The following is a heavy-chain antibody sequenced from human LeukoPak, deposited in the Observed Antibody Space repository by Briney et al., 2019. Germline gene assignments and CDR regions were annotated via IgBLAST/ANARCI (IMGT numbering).Heavy chain of an antibody. D-gene: IGHD6-13*01. Sequence: SETLSLTCTVSGDSISSGDYYWSWIRQPAGKGLEWIGRISSSGSTNYNPSLKSRVTISVDTSKNQFSLKLSSVTAADTAVYYCARQYSSSYQVDYWGQGTLVTVSS. CDR3: ARQYSSSYQVDY. CDR2: ISSSGST. CDR1: GDSISSGDYY. V-gene: IGHV4-61*02. J-gene: IGHJ4*02.